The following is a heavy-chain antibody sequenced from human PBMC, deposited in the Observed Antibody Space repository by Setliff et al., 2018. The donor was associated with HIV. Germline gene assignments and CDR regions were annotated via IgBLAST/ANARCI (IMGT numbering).Heavy chain of an antibody. Sequence: GASVKVSCKASTYTFTSYGISWVRQAPGQGLEWMGWISAYNGNTNYAQKVQGRVTMTTDTSTSTAYMELRSLRSDDPAVYYCASGRGEYSSGWYRNALDIWGQGTMVTVSS. J-gene: IGHJ3*02. CDR2: ISAYNGNT. D-gene: IGHD6-19*01. V-gene: IGHV1-18*01. CDR3: ASGRGEYSSGWYRNALDI. CDR1: TYTFTSYG.